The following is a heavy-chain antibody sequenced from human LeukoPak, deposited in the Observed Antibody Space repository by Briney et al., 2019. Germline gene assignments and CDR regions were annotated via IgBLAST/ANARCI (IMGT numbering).Heavy chain of an antibody. CDR3: AKAATPSIAARLNYYMDV. V-gene: IGHV3-23*01. CDR2: ISGSGGST. CDR1: GFTFSSYA. J-gene: IGHJ6*03. Sequence: GGSLRLSCAASGFTFSSYAMSWVRQAPGKGLEWVSAISGSGGSTYYADSVKGRFTISRDNSKNTLYLQMNSLRAEDTAVYYCAKAATPSIAARLNYYMDVWGKGTTVTVSS. D-gene: IGHD6-6*01.